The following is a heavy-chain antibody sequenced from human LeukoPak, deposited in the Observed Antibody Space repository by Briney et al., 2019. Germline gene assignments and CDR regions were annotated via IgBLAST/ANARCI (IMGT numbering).Heavy chain of an antibody. CDR1: GGSFSGYY. CDR2: INHSGST. D-gene: IGHD2-15*01. J-gene: IGHJ3*02. V-gene: IGHV4-34*01. Sequence: PSETLSLTCAVYGGSFSGYYWSWIRQPPGKGLEWIGEINHSGSTNYNPSLKSRVTISVDTSKNQFSLKLSSVTAADTAVYYCARRSALIVVVVAAPDAFDIWGQGTMVTVSS. CDR3: ARRSALIVVVVAAPDAFDI.